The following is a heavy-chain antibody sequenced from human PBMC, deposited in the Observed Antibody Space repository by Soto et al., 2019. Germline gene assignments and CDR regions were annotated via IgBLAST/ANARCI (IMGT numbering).Heavy chain of an antibody. Sequence: PGGSLRLSCAASGFTFSSYGMHWVRQAPGKGLEWVAVISYDGSNKYYADSVKGRFTISRDNSKNTLYLQMNSLRAEDTAVYYCAKDPVAGTYYYYYMDVWGKGTTVTVSS. CDR2: ISYDGSNK. D-gene: IGHD6-19*01. CDR3: AKDPVAGTYYYYYMDV. J-gene: IGHJ6*03. CDR1: GFTFSSYG. V-gene: IGHV3-30*18.